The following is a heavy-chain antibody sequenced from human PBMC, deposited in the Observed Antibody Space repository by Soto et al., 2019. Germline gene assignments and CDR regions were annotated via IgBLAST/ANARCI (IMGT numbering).Heavy chain of an antibody. CDR2: INHSGST. D-gene: IGHD3-3*01. CDR3: ARDYRYDFWSGYYMGGLDY. V-gene: IGHV4-34*01. CDR1: CGSFSGYY. Sequence: LSLTCAVYCGSFSGYYWIWIRQPPVKGLEWIGEINHSGSTNYNPSLKSRVTISVDTSKNQFSLKLSSVTAADTAVYYCARDYRYDFWSGYYMGGLDYWGQGTLVTVSS. J-gene: IGHJ4*02.